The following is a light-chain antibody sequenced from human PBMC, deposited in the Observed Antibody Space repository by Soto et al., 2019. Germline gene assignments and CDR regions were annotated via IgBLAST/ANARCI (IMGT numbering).Light chain of an antibody. CDR2: DNY. V-gene: IGLV1-51*01. CDR1: TFNIGNNY. J-gene: IGLJ2*01. Sequence: QSVLTQPPSVSAAPGQKVTISCSGSTFNIGNNYVSWYQQFPGTATKLLIYDNYKRHSGIHDRFSGSKSGTSATLGITGLQNWDEADYYYRTWESSLSGVVFGGGTKLTV. CDR3: RTWESSLSGVV.